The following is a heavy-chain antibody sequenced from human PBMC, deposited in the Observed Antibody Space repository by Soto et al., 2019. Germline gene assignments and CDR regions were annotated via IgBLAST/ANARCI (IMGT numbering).Heavy chain of an antibody. CDR2: ISGGGAGT. J-gene: IGHJ4*02. CDR1: GRTFRSYA. Sequence: GGSLRLSCVVSGRTFRSYAMSWVRQAPGKGLEWVSGISGGGAGTYYADSVKGRFTISRDNSKNTLYLQMNSLRAEDTAVYYCARDSFWSGYSYDYWGQGTLVTVSS. CDR3: ARDSFWSGYSYDY. D-gene: IGHD3-3*01. V-gene: IGHV3-23*01.